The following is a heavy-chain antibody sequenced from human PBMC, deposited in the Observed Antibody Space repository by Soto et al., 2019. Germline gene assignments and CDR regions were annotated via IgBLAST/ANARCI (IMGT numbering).Heavy chain of an antibody. V-gene: IGHV1-2*04. CDR3: AREKEDIVVVPAALGGMDV. J-gene: IGHJ6*02. Sequence: GASVKVSCKASGYTFTGYYMHWVRQAPGQGLEWMGWIKPNSGGTNYAQKFQGWVTMTRDTSISTAYMELSRLRSDDTAVYYCAREKEDIVVVPAALGGMDVWGQGTTVTVSS. CDR1: GYTFTGYY. D-gene: IGHD2-2*01. CDR2: IKPNSGGT.